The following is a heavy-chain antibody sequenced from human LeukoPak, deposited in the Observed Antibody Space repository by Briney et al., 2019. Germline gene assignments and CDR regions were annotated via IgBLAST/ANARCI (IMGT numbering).Heavy chain of an antibody. CDR1: GGSISSYY. D-gene: IGHD6-13*01. CDR2: IYTSGST. CDR3: ARLGGSSSSWYEWERYNWFDP. Sequence: PSETLSLTCTVSGGSISSYYWSWIRQPAGKGLEWIGRIYTSGSTNYNPSLKSRVTMSVDTSMNQFSLKLSSVTAADTAVYYCARLGGSSSSWYEWERYNWFDPWGQGTLVTVSS. J-gene: IGHJ5*02. V-gene: IGHV4-4*07.